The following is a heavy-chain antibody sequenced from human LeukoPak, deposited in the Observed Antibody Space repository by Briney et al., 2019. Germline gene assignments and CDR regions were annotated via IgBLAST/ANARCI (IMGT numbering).Heavy chain of an antibody. CDR3: ARSGYSYGADAFDI. D-gene: IGHD5-18*01. CDR2: IYYSGST. J-gene: IGHJ3*02. CDR1: GGSISSYY. V-gene: IGHV4-59*01. Sequence: PSETLSLTCTVSGGSISSYYWSWIRQPPGKGLEWSGYIYYSGSTNYNPSLKSRVTISVDTSKNQFSLKLSSVTAADTAVYYCARSGYSYGADAFDIWGQGTMVTVSS.